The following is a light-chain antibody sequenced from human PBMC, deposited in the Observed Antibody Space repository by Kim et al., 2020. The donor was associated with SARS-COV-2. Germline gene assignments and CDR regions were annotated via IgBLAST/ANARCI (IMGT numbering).Light chain of an antibody. J-gene: IGLJ2*01. CDR1: NTGTKS. V-gene: IGLV3-21*04. Sequence: SYELTQPPSVSEAPGKTARITCGGNNTGTKSVHWYRQKPGQAPALVIYFDTDRPSGIPERFSGSNSGDTATLTISGVEAGDEADYYCQVWDSRNDRGVFGGGTQLTVL. CDR2: FDT. CDR3: QVWDSRNDRGV.